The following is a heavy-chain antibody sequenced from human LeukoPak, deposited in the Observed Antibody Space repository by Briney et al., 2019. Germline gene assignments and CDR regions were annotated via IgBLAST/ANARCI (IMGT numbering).Heavy chain of an antibody. CDR3: AKDVRWFGEYYFDY. D-gene: IGHD3-10*01. V-gene: IGHV3-23*01. J-gene: IGHJ4*02. CDR2: ISGSGGST. Sequence: GGSLRLSCAASGFTFSSYAMSWVRQAPGKGLEWVSAISGSGGSTYYADSVKGRFTISRDNSKNTLYLQMNSLREEDTAVYYCAKDVRWFGEYYFDYWGQGTLVTVSS. CDR1: GFTFSSYA.